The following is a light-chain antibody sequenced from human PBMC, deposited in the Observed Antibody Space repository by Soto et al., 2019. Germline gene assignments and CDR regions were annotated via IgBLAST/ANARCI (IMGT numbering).Light chain of an antibody. J-gene: IGKJ1*01. CDR1: QSISSY. CDR2: AAS. V-gene: IGKV1-39*01. CDR3: KQSYRTPLA. Sequence: DIQMTQSPSSLSASVGDRVTITCRASQSISSYLNWYQQKPGKAPKLLIYAASSLQSGVPSRFSGSGSGTDFTLTISSLQPEDFATYYCKQSYRTPLAFGQGTKVEIK.